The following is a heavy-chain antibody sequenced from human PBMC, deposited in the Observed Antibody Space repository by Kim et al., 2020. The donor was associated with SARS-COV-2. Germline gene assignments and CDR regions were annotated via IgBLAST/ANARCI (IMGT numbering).Heavy chain of an antibody. CDR2: ISAYNGNT. J-gene: IGHJ4*02. D-gene: IGHD3-22*01. CDR3: ARDLRDYYYDSSGYYDY. Sequence: ASVKVSCKASGYTFTSYGINWVRQAPGQGLEWMGWISAYNGNTNYAQKLQGRVTMTTDTSTSTAYMELRSLRSDDTAVYYCARDLRDYYYDSSGYYDYWGQGPLVTVSS. V-gene: IGHV1-18*01. CDR1: GYTFTSYG.